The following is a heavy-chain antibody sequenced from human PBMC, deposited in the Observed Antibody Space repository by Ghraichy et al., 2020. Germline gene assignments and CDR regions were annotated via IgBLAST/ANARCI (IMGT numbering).Heavy chain of an antibody. D-gene: IGHD3-9*01. CDR3: AHRSFKDDWEQGNVDY. V-gene: IGHV2-5*02. J-gene: IGHJ4*02. CDR1: GFSLNTNAVA. Sequence: SGPTLVKPTQTLTLTCTFSGFSLNTNAVAVGWVRLPPGKALEWLALIYWDDDKRYSPSLRTRLTITKDTSKNQVVLTMTNVDPVDTATYYCAHRSFKDDWEQGNVDYWGPGALVTVSS. CDR2: IYWDDDK.